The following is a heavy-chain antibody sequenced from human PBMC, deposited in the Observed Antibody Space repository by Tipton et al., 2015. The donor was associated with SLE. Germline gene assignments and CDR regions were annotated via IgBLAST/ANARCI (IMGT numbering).Heavy chain of an antibody. CDR3: AREVAVACYWYFDL. CDR2: IYTSGST. Sequence: TLSLTCTVSGGSISSYYWSWIRQPAGKGLEWIGRIYTSGSTNYNPSLKSRVTMSVDTSKNQFSLKLSSVTAAYAAVYYCAREVAVACYWYFDLWGRGTLVTVSS. D-gene: IGHD6-19*01. V-gene: IGHV4-4*07. J-gene: IGHJ2*01. CDR1: GGSISSYY.